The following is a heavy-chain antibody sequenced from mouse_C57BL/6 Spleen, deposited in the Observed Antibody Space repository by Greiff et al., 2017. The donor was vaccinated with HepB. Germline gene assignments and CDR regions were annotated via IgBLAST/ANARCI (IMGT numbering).Heavy chain of an antibody. J-gene: IGHJ4*01. Sequence: QVHVKQSGPGLVQPSQSLSITCTVSGFSLTSYGVHWVRQSPGKGLEWLGVIWRGGSTDYNAAFMSRLSITKDNSKSQVFVKMNSLQADDTAIYYCAKNGARDYDDYAMDYWGQGTSVTVSS. V-gene: IGHV2-5*01. CDR3: AKNGARDYDDYAMDY. D-gene: IGHD2-4*01. CDR1: GFSLTSYG. CDR2: IWRGGST.